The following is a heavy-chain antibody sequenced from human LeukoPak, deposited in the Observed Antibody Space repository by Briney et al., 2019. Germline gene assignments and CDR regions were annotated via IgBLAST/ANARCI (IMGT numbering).Heavy chain of an antibody. Sequence: ASVKVSCKASGYTFTGYYMHWVRQAPGQGLEWMGWINPNSGGTNYAQKFQGRVTMTRDTSISTAYLQWSSLKASDTAMYYCARGWAYYYDSSGYSYFDYWGQGTLVTVSS. CDR1: GYTFTGYY. J-gene: IGHJ4*02. CDR2: INPNSGGT. CDR3: ARGWAYYYDSSGYSYFDY. D-gene: IGHD3-22*01. V-gene: IGHV1-2*02.